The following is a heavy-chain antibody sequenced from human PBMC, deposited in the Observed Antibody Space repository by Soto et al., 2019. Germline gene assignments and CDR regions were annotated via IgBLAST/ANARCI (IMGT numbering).Heavy chain of an antibody. CDR1: GYTFTGYY. V-gene: IGHV1-2*02. J-gene: IGHJ4*02. Sequence: GASVKVSCKASGYTFTGYYMHWVRQAPGQGLEWMGWINPNSGGTNYAQKFQGRVTMTRDTSISTAYMELSRLRSDDTAVYYCATLRGGTLGAARSDFVYWGKGTLVTVSS. CDR3: ATLRGGTLGAARSDFVY. CDR2: INPNSGGT. D-gene: IGHD6-6*01.